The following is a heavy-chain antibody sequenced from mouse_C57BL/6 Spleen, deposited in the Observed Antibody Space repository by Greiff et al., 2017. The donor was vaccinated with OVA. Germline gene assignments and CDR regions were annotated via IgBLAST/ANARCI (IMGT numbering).Heavy chain of an antibody. D-gene: IGHD1-1*01. CDR3: TRDRDYGSGYWYFDV. CDR2: ISSGGDYT. V-gene: IGHV5-9-1*02. Sequence: EVKLVESGEGLVKPGGSLKLSCAASGFTFSSYAMSWVRQTPEKRLEWVAYISSGGDYTYYADTVKGRFTISRDNARNTLYLQMSSLKSEDTAMYYCTRDRDYGSGYWYFDVWGTGTTVTVSS. CDR1: GFTFSSYA. J-gene: IGHJ1*03.